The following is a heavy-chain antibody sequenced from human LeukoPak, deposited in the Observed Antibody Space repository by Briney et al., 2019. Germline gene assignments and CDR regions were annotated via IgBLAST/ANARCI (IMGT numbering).Heavy chain of an antibody. CDR3: ARLQGPRHTSYNSDLDY. Sequence: GGSLRLPCAASGFTFSSYAMHWVRQAPGKGLEWAAVISYDGSNKYYADSVKGRFTISRDNSKNTLYLQMNSLRAEDTAVYCCARLQGPRHTSYNSDLDYWGQGTLVTVSS. CDR2: ISYDGSNK. CDR1: GFTFSSYA. V-gene: IGHV3-30*04. D-gene: IGHD1-20*01. J-gene: IGHJ4*02.